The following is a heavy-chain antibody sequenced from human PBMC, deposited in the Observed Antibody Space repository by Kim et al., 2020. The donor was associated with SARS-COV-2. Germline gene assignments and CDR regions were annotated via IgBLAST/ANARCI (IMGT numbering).Heavy chain of an antibody. CDR3: ARDETGSYKY. J-gene: IGHJ4*02. V-gene: IGHV3-72*01. D-gene: IGHD1-26*01. Sequence: TKYAEFGKGILTISRDDSKHTLYLKMNSLKTEDTAVYYCARDETGSYKYWGQGTLVTVSS. CDR2: T.